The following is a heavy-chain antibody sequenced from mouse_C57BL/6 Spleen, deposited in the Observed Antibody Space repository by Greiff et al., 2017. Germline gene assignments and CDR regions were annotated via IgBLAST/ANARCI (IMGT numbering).Heavy chain of an antibody. J-gene: IGHJ4*01. D-gene: IGHD2-1*01. Sequence: QVQLKQPGAELVKPGASVKLSCKASGYTFTSYWMHWVKQRPGRGLEWIGRIDPNSGGTKYNEKFKSKATLTVDKPSSTAYMQLSSLTSEDSAVYYCARRGDGNYHYYAMDYWGQGTSVTVSS. CDR2: IDPNSGGT. CDR3: ARRGDGNYHYYAMDY. V-gene: IGHV1-72*01. CDR1: GYTFTSYW.